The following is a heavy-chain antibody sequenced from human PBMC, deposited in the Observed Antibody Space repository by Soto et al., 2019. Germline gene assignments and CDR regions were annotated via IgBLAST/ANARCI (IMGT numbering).Heavy chain of an antibody. V-gene: IGHV6-1*01. CDR1: GDSVASDITS. J-gene: IGHJ3*01. CDR2: TYYRAKWFH. Sequence: QGQLQQSGPGLVKPSQTLSLTCAISGDSVASDITSWNWIRQSPSIGLEWLGRTYYRAKWFHDYAASVKSRITINPDTSKNQFSLELNSMTPEDTAVYYCARGNALDVWGQGTVVPVSS. CDR3: ARGNALDV. D-gene: IGHD3-10*01.